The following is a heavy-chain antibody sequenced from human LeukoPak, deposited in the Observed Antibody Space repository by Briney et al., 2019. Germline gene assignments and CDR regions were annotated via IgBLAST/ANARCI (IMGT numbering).Heavy chain of an antibody. CDR1: GXXXSSYS. V-gene: IGHV3-21*01. CDR3: ARGTMWFDP. J-gene: IGHJ5*02. Sequence: LSCAXXGXXXSSYSMNWVRQAPGKGLEWVSSISSSSSYIYYADSVKGRFTIYRDNAKNSLYLQMNSLRAEDTAVYYCARGTMWFDPWGQGTLVTVSS. CDR2: ISSSSSYI. D-gene: IGHD1-7*01.